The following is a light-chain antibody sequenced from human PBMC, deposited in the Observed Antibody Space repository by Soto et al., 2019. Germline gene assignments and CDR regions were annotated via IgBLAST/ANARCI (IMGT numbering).Light chain of an antibody. Sequence: EIVLTQSPDTLSLSPGERATLSCRASQSVRNNYLAWYQQKPGQAPRLLIYGASTRATGIPDRFSGSGSGTDFTLTINRLEPEDFAVYYCQHYGSSRNTFGQGTKLEI. V-gene: IGKV3-20*01. J-gene: IGKJ2*01. CDR3: QHYGSSRNT. CDR1: QSVRNNY. CDR2: GAS.